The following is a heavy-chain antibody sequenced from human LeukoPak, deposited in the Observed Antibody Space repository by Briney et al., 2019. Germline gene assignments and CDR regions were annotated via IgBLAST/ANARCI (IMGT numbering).Heavy chain of an antibody. D-gene: IGHD3-22*01. CDR2: IKQDGSEK. J-gene: IGHJ4*02. Sequence: PGESLRLSCAASGFTFSSRWMSWVRQAPGKGLEWVANIKQDGSEKYYVDSVKGRFTISRDNARNSLYLQMNSLRAEDTAVYYCARGDRPLNYYDSSGYYYLFDYWGQGTLVTVSS. V-gene: IGHV3-7*01. CDR3: ARGDRPLNYYDSSGYYYLFDY. CDR1: GFTFSSRW.